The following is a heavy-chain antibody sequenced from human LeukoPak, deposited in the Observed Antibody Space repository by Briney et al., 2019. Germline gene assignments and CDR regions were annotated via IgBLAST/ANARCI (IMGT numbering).Heavy chain of an antibody. CDR2: IYSGGGT. J-gene: IGHJ4*02. CDR3: ARAGGLRIAVAPIDC. CDR1: GFSVSNNY. D-gene: IGHD6-19*01. Sequence: PGGSLRLSCAASGFSVSNNYMSWVRQAPGKGLEWVSIIYSGGGTFYADSVKGRFIISRDNSKNTLYLQMNSLRAEDTAVYYCARAGGLRIAVAPIDCWGQGTLVTVSS. V-gene: IGHV3-53*01.